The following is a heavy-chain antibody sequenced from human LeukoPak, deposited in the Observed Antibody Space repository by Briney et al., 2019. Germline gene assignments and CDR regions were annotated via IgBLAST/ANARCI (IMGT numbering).Heavy chain of an antibody. Sequence: PSETLSLTCTVSGYSISSGYYWDWIRQPPGNGLEWIGSIYHSGSTYYNPSLKSRVTISVDTSKNQFSLKLSSVTAADTAVYYCARARDGYNYCYDYWGQGTLVTVSS. CDR3: ARARDGYNYCYDY. V-gene: IGHV4-38-2*02. CDR2: IYHSGST. J-gene: IGHJ4*02. D-gene: IGHD5-24*01. CDR1: GYSISSGYY.